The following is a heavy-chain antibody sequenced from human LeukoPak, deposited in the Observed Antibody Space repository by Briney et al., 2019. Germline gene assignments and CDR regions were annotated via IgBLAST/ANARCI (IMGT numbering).Heavy chain of an antibody. V-gene: IGHV3-48*01. CDR3: ARASAGGRFPLDY. CDR1: GFTFSSYS. J-gene: IGHJ4*02. D-gene: IGHD3-16*01. Sequence: GGSLRLSCAASGFTFSSYSMNWVRQAPGKGLEWVLYISSTSSTIYFADSVKGRFTISRDNAKNSLYLQMNSLRAEDTAVYYCARASAGGRFPLDYWGQGILVTVSS. CDR2: ISSTSSTI.